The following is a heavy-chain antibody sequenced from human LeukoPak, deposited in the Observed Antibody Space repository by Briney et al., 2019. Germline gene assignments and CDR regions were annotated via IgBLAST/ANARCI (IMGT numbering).Heavy chain of an antibody. CDR1: GGTFSSYT. D-gene: IGHD3-3*01. CDR3: ARDRDLNYEFWSGYHDWFDP. J-gene: IGHJ5*02. CDR2: VIPILGIA. Sequence: SVKVSCKASGGTFSSYTISWVRQAPGQGLEWMGRVIPILGIANYAQKFQGRVTITADKSTSTAYMELSSLRSEDTAVYYCARDRDLNYEFWSGYHDWFDPWGQGTLVTVSS. V-gene: IGHV1-69*04.